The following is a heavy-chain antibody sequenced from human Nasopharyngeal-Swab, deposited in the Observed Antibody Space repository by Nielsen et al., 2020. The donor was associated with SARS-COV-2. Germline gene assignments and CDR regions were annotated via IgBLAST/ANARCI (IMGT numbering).Heavy chain of an antibody. CDR3: ARSRSAMDV. CDR2: ISSSSTYI. V-gene: IGHV3-21*01. J-gene: IGHJ6*02. Sequence: GGSLRLSCAASGFTFSSYTMNWVRQAPGKGLEWVSSISSSSTYIYYADSVKGRFTISRDNAKNSLSLQMSSLGAEETAVYYCARSRSAMDVWGQGTTVTVSS. CDR1: GFTFSSYT.